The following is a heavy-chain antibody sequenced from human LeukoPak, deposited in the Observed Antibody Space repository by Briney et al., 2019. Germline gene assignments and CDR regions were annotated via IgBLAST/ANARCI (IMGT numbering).Heavy chain of an antibody. V-gene: IGHV4-34*01. Sequence: SETLSLTCAVYGGSFSDYYWSWIRQPPGKGLEWIGEINRSGHTNYNPSLKSRVTISVDTSKNQFSLRIISVTAADTAVYYCARVRVAVGVDYWGQGNLVTVSS. CDR1: GGSFSDYY. D-gene: IGHD2-15*01. CDR3: ARVRVAVGVDY. J-gene: IGHJ4*02. CDR2: INRSGHT.